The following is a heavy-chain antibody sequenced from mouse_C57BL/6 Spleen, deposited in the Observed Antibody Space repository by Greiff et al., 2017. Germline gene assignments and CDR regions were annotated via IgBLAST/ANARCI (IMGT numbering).Heavy chain of an antibody. CDR2: IRSKSNNYAT. CDR3: VSGTNLDDAMDY. D-gene: IGHD4-1*01. J-gene: IGHJ4*01. Sequence: EVQLVESGGGLVQPKGSLKLSCAASGFSFNTYAMNWVRQAPGKGLEWVARIRSKSNNYATYYADSVKDRFTISRDDSESMLYLQMNNLKTEDTAMYYCVSGTNLDDAMDYWGQGTSVTVSS. V-gene: IGHV10-1*01. CDR1: GFSFNTYA.